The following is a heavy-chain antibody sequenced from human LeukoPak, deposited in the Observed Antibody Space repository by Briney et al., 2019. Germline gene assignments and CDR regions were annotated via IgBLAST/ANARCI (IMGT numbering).Heavy chain of an antibody. V-gene: IGHV4-4*07. Sequence: SETLSLTCTVSGGSISSYHWSWIRQPAGKGLEWIGRIYTSGSTNYNPSLKSRVTISVDTSKNQFSLKLSSVTAADTAVYYCARDRYYGSGSYRMDAFDIWGQGTMVTVSS. CDR3: ARDRYYGSGSYRMDAFDI. CDR1: GGSISSYH. CDR2: IYTSGST. J-gene: IGHJ3*02. D-gene: IGHD3-10*01.